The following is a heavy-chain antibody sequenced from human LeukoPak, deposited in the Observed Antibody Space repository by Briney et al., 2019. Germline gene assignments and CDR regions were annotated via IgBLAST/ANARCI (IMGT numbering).Heavy chain of an antibody. D-gene: IGHD4-11*01. Sequence: GASVTVSCKASGYTFTSYDISWVRQAPGQGLEWMGGIIPIFGTANYAQKFQGRVTITADESTSTAYMELSSLRSEDTAVYYCAKVGLTVTTILDYFDYWGQGTLVTVSS. CDR2: IIPIFGTA. V-gene: IGHV1-69*13. CDR3: AKVGLTVTTILDYFDY. J-gene: IGHJ4*02. CDR1: GYTFTSYD.